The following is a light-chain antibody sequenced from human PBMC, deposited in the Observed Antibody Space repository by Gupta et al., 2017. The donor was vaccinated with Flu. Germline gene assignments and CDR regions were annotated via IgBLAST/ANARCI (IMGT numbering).Light chain of an antibody. CDR3: RQALPTPLT. J-gene: IGKJ2*01. CDR2: LGS. V-gene: IGKV2-28*01. CDR1: QSLLHSNGYNY. Sequence: VTPGEPASISCRSSQSLLHSNGYNYLDWYLQKPGQSPQLLIYLGSNRASGVPDRFSGSGSGTDFTLKISRVEAEDVGVYYCRQALPTPLTFGQGTKLEIK.